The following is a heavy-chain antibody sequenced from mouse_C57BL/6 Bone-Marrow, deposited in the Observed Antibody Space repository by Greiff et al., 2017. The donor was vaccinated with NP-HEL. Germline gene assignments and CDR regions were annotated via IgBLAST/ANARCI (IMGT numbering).Heavy chain of an antibody. V-gene: IGHV1-69*01. CDR1: GYTFTSYW. D-gene: IGHD1-1*01. CDR3: AREGTTVVFEY. CDR2: IDPSDSYT. Sequence: QVQLQQSGAELVLPGASVKLSCKASGYTFTSYWMHWVKQRPGQGLEWIGEIDPSDSYTNYHHKFKGQFTLTVDKSSSTAYMQLSRLVSEDSAVNYCAREGTTVVFEYWGQGTTLTISS. J-gene: IGHJ2*01.